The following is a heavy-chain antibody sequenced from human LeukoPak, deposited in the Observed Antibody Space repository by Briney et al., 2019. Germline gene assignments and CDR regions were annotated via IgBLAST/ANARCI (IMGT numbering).Heavy chain of an antibody. V-gene: IGHV1-69*13. CDR2: IIPIFGTA. D-gene: IGHD5-12*01. Sequence: SVKVSCKASGGTFSSYAISWVRQAPGQGLEWMGGIIPIFGTANYAQKFQGRVTITADESTSTAYMELRSLRSDDTAVYYCARRFGAMRGNDLGGTLDIWGQGTMVTVSS. J-gene: IGHJ3*02. CDR1: GGTFSSYA. CDR3: ARRFGAMRGNDLGGTLDI.